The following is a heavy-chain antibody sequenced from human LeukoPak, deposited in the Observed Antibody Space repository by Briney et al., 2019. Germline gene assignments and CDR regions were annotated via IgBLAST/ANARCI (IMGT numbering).Heavy chain of an antibody. CDR1: GGSISSYW. D-gene: IGHD2-15*01. J-gene: IGHJ4*02. V-gene: IGHV3-74*01. CDR2: INGAGTST. CDR3: ARERWSGGFDY. Sequence: GGSLRLSCAASGGSISSYWMHWVRQAPGKGLVWVSHINGAGTSTSYADSVKGRFTISRDNAKNTMYLHMSSLRAEDTAVYYCARERWSGGFDYWGQGTLVTVSS.